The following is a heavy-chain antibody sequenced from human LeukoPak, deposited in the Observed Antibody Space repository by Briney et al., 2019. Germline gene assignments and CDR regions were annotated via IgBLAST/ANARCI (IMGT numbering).Heavy chain of an antibody. V-gene: IGHV1-2*02. D-gene: IGHD2-21*02. J-gene: IGHJ4*02. Sequence: ASVKVSCKASGYTFTGYYMHWVRQAPGQGLEWMGWINPNSGGTNYAQKFQGRVTMTRDTSISIAYMELSRLRSDDTAVYYCARDPPAYCGGDCYAHFSDYWGQGTLVTVSS. CDR2: INPNSGGT. CDR3: ARDPPAYCGGDCYAHFSDY. CDR1: GYTFTGYY.